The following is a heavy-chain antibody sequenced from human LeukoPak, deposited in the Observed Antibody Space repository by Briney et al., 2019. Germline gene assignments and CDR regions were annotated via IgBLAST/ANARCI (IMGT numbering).Heavy chain of an antibody. CDR3: ARVRCSGGSCCSTYYYDCRDV. V-gene: IGHV3-23*01. CDR1: GFTFSSYA. CDR2: ISGSGGST. J-gene: IGHJ6*03. Sequence: PGGSLRLSCAAPGFTFSSYAMSWVRQAPGKGLEWVSAISGSGGSTYYADSVKGRFTISRDNSKNTLYLQMNSLRAEDTAVYYCARVRCSGGSCCSTYYYDCRDVWGKGTTVTVSS. D-gene: IGHD2-15*01.